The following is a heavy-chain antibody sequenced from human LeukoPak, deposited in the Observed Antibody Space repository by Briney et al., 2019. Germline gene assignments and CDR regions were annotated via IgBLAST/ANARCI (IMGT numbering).Heavy chain of an antibody. V-gene: IGHV4-39*01. Sequence: SQTLSLTCTVSGGSISSGGYYWSWIRQPPGKGLEWIGSIYYSGSTHYNPSLKSRVTISVDTSKNQFSLKLSSVTAADTAVYYCARHRWNNWFDPWGQGTLVTVSS. J-gene: IGHJ5*02. D-gene: IGHD4-23*01. CDR2: IYYSGST. CDR1: GGSISSGGYY. CDR3: ARHRWNNWFDP.